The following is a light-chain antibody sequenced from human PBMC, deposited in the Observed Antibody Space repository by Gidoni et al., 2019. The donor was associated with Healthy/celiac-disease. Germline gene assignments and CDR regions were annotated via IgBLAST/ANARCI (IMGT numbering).Light chain of an antibody. J-gene: IGKJ4*01. CDR3: QQSYSTPPLT. CDR2: AAS. Sequence: DIQMTQSPSSLSASVGDRVTITCRASQSISSYLNWYQQKPGKAPKLLIYAASSLQSGVPSRFSGSGSGTDFTLTISRLQPEDFATYYGQQSYSTPPLTFGGGTKVEIK. V-gene: IGKV1-39*01. CDR1: QSISSY.